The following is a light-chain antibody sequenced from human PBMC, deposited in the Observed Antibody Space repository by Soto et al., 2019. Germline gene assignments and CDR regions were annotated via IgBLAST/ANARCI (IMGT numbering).Light chain of an antibody. CDR3: AAWDYTMNGTRV. V-gene: IGLV1-44*01. J-gene: IGLJ3*02. CDR1: SSNIGSNT. Sequence: QSVLTQPPSASGTPGQRVTISCSGSSSNIGSNTVNWYQQLPGTAPKLLIYSNNQRPSGVRDRFSGSRSGSSASVAISGPQSEDEADYDCAAWDYTMNGTRVFGGGTQLTVL. CDR2: SNN.